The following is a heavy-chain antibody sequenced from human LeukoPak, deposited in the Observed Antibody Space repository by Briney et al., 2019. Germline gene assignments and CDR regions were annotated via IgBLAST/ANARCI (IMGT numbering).Heavy chain of an antibody. CDR1: GFSFSSYA. J-gene: IGHJ4*02. D-gene: IGHD3-10*01. CDR2: ISGSGGGA. CDR3: AKEYYYGSGSYSPYYFDY. V-gene: IGHV3-23*01. Sequence: PGGSLRLSCAASGFSFSSYAMSWVRQAPGKGLEWVSAISGSGGGAYYADSVKGRFTISRDSSKSTLYLQMNSLRAEDTAVYYCAKEYYYGSGSYSPYYFDYWGQGTLVTVSS.